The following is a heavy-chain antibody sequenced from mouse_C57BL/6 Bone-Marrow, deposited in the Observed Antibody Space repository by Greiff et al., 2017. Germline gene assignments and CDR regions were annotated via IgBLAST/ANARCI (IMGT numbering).Heavy chain of an antibody. CDR1: GYTFTEYT. CDR2: FDPGSGSI. Sequence: QVQLKQSGAELVKPGASVKLSCKASGYTFTEYTIHWVKQRSGQGLEWIGCFDPGSGSIKYNEKFKDKDTLTADKSSSTVYMGHSRLTSEDSAVYFWARREEDCNYVGDYWGQGTTLTVSS. V-gene: IGHV1-62-2*01. J-gene: IGHJ2*01. D-gene: IGHD2-1*01. CDR3: ARREEDCNYVGDY.